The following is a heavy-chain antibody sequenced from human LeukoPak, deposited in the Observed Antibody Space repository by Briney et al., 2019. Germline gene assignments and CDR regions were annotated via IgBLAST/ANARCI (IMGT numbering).Heavy chain of an antibody. CDR3: ARKSIHSGRVTWFDP. J-gene: IGHJ5*02. D-gene: IGHD1-26*01. Sequence: SETLSLTCSVSGYSISSDSYWGWIRQPPGKGLEWIGSIHHSGSTFYNPSLKSRVTISVDTSKNQFSLKLSSVTAAGTAVYYCARKSIHSGRVTWFDPWGQGTLVTVSS. CDR1: GYSISSDSY. CDR2: IHHSGST. V-gene: IGHV4-38-2*02.